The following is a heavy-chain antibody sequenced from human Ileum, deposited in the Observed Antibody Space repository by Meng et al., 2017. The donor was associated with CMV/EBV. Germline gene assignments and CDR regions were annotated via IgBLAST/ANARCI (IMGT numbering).Heavy chain of an antibody. V-gene: IGHV3-15*01. D-gene: IGHD6-6*01. Sequence: GESLKISCAASGFTFNNAWMNWVRQAPGKGLEWVGRITSKTDGGKTDYAAPVKGRFTISRDDSQNTLYLQMNSLKTDDTAVYYCTTRPYWGQGTLVTVPS. CDR3: TTRPY. CDR2: ITSKTDGGKT. CDR1: GFTFNNAW. J-gene: IGHJ4*02.